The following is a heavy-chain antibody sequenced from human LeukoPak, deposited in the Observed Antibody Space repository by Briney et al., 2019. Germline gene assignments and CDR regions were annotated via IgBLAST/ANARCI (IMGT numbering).Heavy chain of an antibody. J-gene: IGHJ4*02. V-gene: IGHV4-34*01. CDR3: ARSHRSDWGSFDY. CDR2: INHSGST. Sequence: SETLSLTCAVYGGSFSGYYWSWIRQPPGKGLEWIGEINHSGSTNYNPSLKSRVTISVDTSKNQFSLKLSSVTAADTAVYYCARSHRSDWGSFDYWGQGILVTVSS. CDR1: GGSFSGYY. D-gene: IGHD7-27*01.